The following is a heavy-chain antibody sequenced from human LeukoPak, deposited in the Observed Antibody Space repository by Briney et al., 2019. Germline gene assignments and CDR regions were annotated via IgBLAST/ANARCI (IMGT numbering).Heavy chain of an antibody. CDR1: GGSFSGYY. J-gene: IGHJ4*02. V-gene: IGHV4-34*01. D-gene: IGHD5-24*01. CDR3: ARVEVATIRGFDY. CDR2: INHSGSA. Sequence: SETLSLTCAVYGGSFSGYYWSWIRQPPGKGLEWIGEINHSGSANYNPSLKSRVTISVDTSKNQFSLKLSSVTAADTAVYYCARVEVATIRGFDYWGQGTLVTVSS.